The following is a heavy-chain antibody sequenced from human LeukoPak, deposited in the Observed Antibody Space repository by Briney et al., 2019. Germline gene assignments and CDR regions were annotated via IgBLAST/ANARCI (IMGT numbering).Heavy chain of an antibody. J-gene: IGHJ6*02. CDR1: GGSISSYY. CDR3: ARGLKGYCSSTSCWGYYYGMDV. D-gene: IGHD2-2*01. Sequence: SETLSLTCTVSGGSISSYYWSWIRQPAGKGLEWIGRIYTSGSTNYNPSLKSRVTMSVDTSKNQFSLKLSSVTAADTAVYYCARGLKGYCSSTSCWGYYYGMDVWGQGTTVTVSS. CDR2: IYTSGST. V-gene: IGHV4-4*07.